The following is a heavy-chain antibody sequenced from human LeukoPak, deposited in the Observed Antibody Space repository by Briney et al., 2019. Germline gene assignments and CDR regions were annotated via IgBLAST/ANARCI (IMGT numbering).Heavy chain of an antibody. Sequence: TSETLSLTCTVSGGSISSYYWSWIRQPPGKGLEWIGYIYYSGSTNYNPSLKSRVTISVDTSKNQFSLKLSSVTAADTAVYYCARRDSSGYFFDYWGQGTLVTVSS. CDR1: GGSISSYY. CDR3: ARRDSSGYFFDY. CDR2: IYYSGST. D-gene: IGHD3-22*01. J-gene: IGHJ4*02. V-gene: IGHV4-59*01.